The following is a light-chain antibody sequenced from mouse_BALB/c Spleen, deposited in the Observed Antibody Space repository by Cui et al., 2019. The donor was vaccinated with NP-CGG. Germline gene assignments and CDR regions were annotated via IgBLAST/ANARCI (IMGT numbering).Light chain of an antibody. J-gene: IGLJ1*01. CDR2: GTN. Sequence: QAFVTQVSALTTSPGETVTLTCRSSTGAVITSNYANWVQEKPDHLFTGLIGGTNNRVPGVPARFSGSLIGDKAALTITGAQTEDEAIYFCALWYSNHWVFGGGTKLTVL. CDR3: ALWYSNHWV. CDR1: TGAVITSNY. V-gene: IGLV1*01.